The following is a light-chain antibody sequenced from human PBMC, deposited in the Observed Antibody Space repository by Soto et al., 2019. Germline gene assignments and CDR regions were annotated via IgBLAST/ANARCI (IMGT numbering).Light chain of an antibody. CDR1: QGTSNY. CDR3: QKYNSAPTWT. J-gene: IGKJ1*01. CDR2: AAS. V-gene: IGKV1-27*01. Sequence: DIQMTQSPSSLSASVGDRVTITCRASQGTSNYLAWYQQKPGKLPKLLIYAASTLQSGVPSRFRGSGSGTYYTLTINSLQPEDVATYYCQKYNSAPTWTFGQGTKLEIK.